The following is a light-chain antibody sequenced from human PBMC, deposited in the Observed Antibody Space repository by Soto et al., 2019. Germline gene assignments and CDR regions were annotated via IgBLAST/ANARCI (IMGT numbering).Light chain of an antibody. CDR3: SSYISTTSLCV. CDR2: EVS. Sequence: ALTQPASVSGSPGQSITISCTGTSSDVGGFDFVSWFQRHPGKAPKLLIYEVSRRPSGISNRFSGSKTVNTASLTISGLQAEDEAEYFCSSYISTTSLCVFGTGTKVTV. CDR1: SSDVGGFDF. V-gene: IGLV2-14*01. J-gene: IGLJ1*01.